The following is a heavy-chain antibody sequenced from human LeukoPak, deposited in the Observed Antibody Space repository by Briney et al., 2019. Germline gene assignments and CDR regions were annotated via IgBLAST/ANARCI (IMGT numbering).Heavy chain of an antibody. J-gene: IGHJ4*02. CDR1: GFTFGDYA. CDR3: TGDNGSYRDY. CDR2: IRSKAYGGTT. Sequence: GGSLRLSCTASGFTFGDYAMSWVRQAPGKGLEWVGFIRSKAYGGTTEYAASVKGRFTISRDDSKSIAYLQMNSLKTEDTAVYYCTGDNGSYRDYWGQGTLVTVSS. V-gene: IGHV3-49*04. D-gene: IGHD1-26*01.